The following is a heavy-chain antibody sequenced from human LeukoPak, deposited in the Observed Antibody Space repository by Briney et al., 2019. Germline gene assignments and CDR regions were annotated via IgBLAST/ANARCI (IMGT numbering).Heavy chain of an antibody. CDR1: GFTFSSYA. Sequence: GGSLRLSCAASGFTFSSYAMHWVRQAPGKGLEWVAVISYDGSNKYYADSVKGRFTISRDNSKNTLYLQMNSLRTEDTAVYYCARDSGYNSHLDYWGQGTLVTVSS. J-gene: IGHJ4*02. CDR3: ARDSGYNSHLDY. D-gene: IGHD5-24*01. V-gene: IGHV3-30*04. CDR2: ISYDGSNK.